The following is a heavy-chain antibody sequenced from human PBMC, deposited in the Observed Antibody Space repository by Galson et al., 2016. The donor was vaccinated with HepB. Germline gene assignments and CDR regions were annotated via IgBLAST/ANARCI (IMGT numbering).Heavy chain of an antibody. CDR2: INYAGST. CDR3: AGVGVAATNWFDP. CDR1: GGSFNAHY. V-gene: IGHV4-34*01. Sequence: SETLSLTCGVYGGSFNAHYWSWIRQSPGKGLEWIGEINYAGSTKYNPSLKSRVTISVDTSKNQFSLKLKSMTAADTAVYFCAGVGVAATNWFDPWGQGTPVTVSS. J-gene: IGHJ5*02. D-gene: IGHD2-15*01.